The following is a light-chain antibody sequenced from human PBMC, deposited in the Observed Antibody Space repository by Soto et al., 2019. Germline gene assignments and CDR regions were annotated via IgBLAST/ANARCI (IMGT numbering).Light chain of an antibody. CDR3: QQANDFPLT. V-gene: IGKV1D-12*01. J-gene: IGKJ4*01. CDR2: AAS. Sequence: DIQMTQSPSSVSASVGDRVTITCRASQGVSTRLTWYQQKPGNAPKFLIYAASSLQSGVPSRFSGSGSGTDFTLTINSLQPEDFATYYCQQANDFPLTVGGGTKVEIK. CDR1: QGVSTR.